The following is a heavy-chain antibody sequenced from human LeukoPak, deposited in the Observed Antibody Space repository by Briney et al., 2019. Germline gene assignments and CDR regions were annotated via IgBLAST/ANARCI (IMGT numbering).Heavy chain of an antibody. CDR3: ARGVVAMVRGAMNWFDP. J-gene: IGHJ5*02. V-gene: IGHV4-39*07. Sequence: SETLSLTCYVSGGSFNSGDNYWGWICQSPGKGLEWVGSIYYSGSTYYNSSLKSRVTISLDTSKNQFSLKLTSVTAADTAVYFCARGVVAMVRGAMNWFDPWGQGTLVTASS. D-gene: IGHD3-10*01. CDR2: IYYSGST. CDR1: GGSFNSGDNY.